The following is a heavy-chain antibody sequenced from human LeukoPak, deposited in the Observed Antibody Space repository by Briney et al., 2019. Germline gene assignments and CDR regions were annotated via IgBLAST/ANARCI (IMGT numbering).Heavy chain of an antibody. J-gene: IGHJ5*02. V-gene: IGHV3-21*01. D-gene: IGHD1-26*01. CDR1: GFTFSSYS. CDR2: ISISSNYI. Sequence: PGGSLRLSCAASGFTFSSYSMNWVRQAPGKGLEWVSSISISSNYIYYTDSAKGRFTISRDNARNSLYLQMNSLRAEDTSVYYCASHSGSYWGWFDPWGQGTLVTVSS. CDR3: ASHSGSYWGWFDP.